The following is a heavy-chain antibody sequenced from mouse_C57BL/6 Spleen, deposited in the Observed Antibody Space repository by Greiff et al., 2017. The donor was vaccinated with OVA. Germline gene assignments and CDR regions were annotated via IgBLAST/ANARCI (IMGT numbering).Heavy chain of an antibody. D-gene: IGHD4-1*01. CDR1: GYAFSSYW. CDR3: ARLGRREFAY. J-gene: IGHJ2*01. V-gene: IGHV1-80*01. CDR2: IYPGNGDT. Sequence: QVQLQQSGAELVKPGASVKISCKASGYAFSSYWMNWVKQRPGKGLEWIGQIYPGNGDTNYHGKFKGKATLTADKASSTAYMQLSSLTSEDSAVYYGARLGRREFAYWGQGTTLTVSS.